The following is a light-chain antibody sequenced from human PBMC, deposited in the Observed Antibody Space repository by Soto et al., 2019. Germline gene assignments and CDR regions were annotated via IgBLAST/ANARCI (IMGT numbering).Light chain of an antibody. CDR2: GAS. J-gene: IGKJ3*01. V-gene: IGKV3-15*01. CDR3: QQYNNWPPFS. Sequence: EIVMTQSPATLSVSPVERATLSCRASQSISSNLSWYQQKNGQTPRLLIYGASTRAAGIPASFSGSGSGTDVTLTISSLQSEDFAVYYCQQYNNWPPFSFGPGTKVDIK. CDR1: QSISSN.